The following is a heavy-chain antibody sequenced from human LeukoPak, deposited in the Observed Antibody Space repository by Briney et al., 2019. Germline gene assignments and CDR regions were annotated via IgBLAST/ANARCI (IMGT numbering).Heavy chain of an antibody. CDR2: IRYDGSNK. CDR3: TRGWIQLWNDAFDI. V-gene: IGHV3-30*02. D-gene: IGHD5-18*01. J-gene: IGHJ3*02. Sequence: GGSLRLSXAASGFTFSSYGMHWVRQAPGKGLEWVAFIRYDGSNKYYADSVKGRFTISRHNSKNTLHLQMNSLRADDTAVYYCTRGWIQLWNDAFDIWGQGTMVTVSS. CDR1: GFTFSSYG.